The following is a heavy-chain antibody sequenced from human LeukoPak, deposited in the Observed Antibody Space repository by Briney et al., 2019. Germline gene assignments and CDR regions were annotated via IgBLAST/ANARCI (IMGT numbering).Heavy chain of an antibody. J-gene: IGHJ4*02. CDR3: ASLNNWNDY. Sequence: GGSLRLSCAASGFTFSSYSMTWVRQAPGKGLEWVSSISSSSSYIYYADSVKGRFTISRDNAKNSLYLQMNSLRAEDTAVYYCASLNNWNDYWGQGTLVTVSS. D-gene: IGHD1-20*01. V-gene: IGHV3-21*01. CDR1: GFTFSSYS. CDR2: ISSSSSYI.